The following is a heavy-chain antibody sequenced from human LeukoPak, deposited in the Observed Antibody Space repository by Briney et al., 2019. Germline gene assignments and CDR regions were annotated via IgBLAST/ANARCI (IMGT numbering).Heavy chain of an antibody. V-gene: IGHV3-33*01. CDR3: AREEGDPSSGWYQNWFDP. CDR1: GYTFTSYG. D-gene: IGHD6-19*01. CDR2: IWYDGSNK. Sequence: SCKASGYTFTSYGISWVRQAPGQGLEWVAVIWYDGSNKYYADSVKGRFTISRDNSKNTLYLQMNSLRAEDTAVYYCAREEGDPSSGWYQNWFDPWGQGTLVTVSS. J-gene: IGHJ5*02.